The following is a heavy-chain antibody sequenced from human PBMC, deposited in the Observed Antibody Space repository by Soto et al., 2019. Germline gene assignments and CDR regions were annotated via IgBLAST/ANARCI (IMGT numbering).Heavy chain of an antibody. J-gene: IGHJ6*02. CDR2: ISYDGSNK. V-gene: IGHV3-30-3*01. CDR1: GFTFSSYA. CDR3: ARGFYYYYGMDV. Sequence: SGGSLRLSCAASGFTFSSYAMHWVRQAPGKGLEWVAVISYDGSNKYYADSVKGRFTISRDNSKNTLYLQMNSLRAEDTAVYYCARGFYYYYGMDVWGQGTTVTVSS.